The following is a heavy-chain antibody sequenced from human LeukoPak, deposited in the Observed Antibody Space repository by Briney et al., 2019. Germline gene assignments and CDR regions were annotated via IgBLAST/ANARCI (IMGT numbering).Heavy chain of an antibody. J-gene: IGHJ4*02. Sequence: GGSLRLSCAASGFTFSSYWMHWVRQAPGKGLVWVSRINRDGSSTNYADSVKGRFTISRDNAKNSLFLQMNSLRVEDTAVYYCARGLYRYSSGWHFDYWGQGILVTVSS. V-gene: IGHV3-74*01. CDR3: ARGLYRYSSGWHFDY. CDR1: GFTFSSYW. D-gene: IGHD6-19*01. CDR2: INRDGSST.